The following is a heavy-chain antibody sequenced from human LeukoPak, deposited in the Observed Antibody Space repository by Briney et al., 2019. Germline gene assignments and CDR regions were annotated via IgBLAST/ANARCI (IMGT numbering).Heavy chain of an antibody. V-gene: IGHV1-46*01. Sequence: ASVTVSCTASGYTFTSHYIHWVRQAPGQGLEWMGIINPNGGSTSYAQTFQGRVTMTRDTSTSTVYMELSSLRSEDTAVYYCARGPGYSSSWAYYFDYWGQGTLVTVSS. J-gene: IGHJ4*02. CDR2: INPNGGST. D-gene: IGHD6-13*01. CDR1: GYTFTSHY. CDR3: ARGPGYSSSWAYYFDY.